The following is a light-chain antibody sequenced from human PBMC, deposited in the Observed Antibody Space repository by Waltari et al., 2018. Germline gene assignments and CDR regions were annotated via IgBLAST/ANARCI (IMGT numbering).Light chain of an antibody. Sequence: VLTQSPGTLSLSPGERATLSCRASQRVANSYLAWYQQRLGQAPRLLIYAASSRATGIPDRFSGSVSGTDFTLTISRLEPEDSAVYYCHQYGNSARTFGQGTKVEIK. CDR2: AAS. CDR3: HQYGNSART. J-gene: IGKJ1*01. V-gene: IGKV3-20*01. CDR1: QRVANSY.